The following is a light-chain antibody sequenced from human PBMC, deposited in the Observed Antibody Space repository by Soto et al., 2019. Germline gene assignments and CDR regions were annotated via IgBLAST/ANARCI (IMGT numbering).Light chain of an antibody. V-gene: IGLV2-14*03. CDR2: DVT. J-gene: IGLJ1*01. Sequence: QSVLTQPASVSGSPGQSIAISCTGTSSDVGAYNYVCWYQHHPGKAPNLLIYDVTNRPSGISDRFSGSKSGNTASLTISGLQAEDEADYYCSSFTTSDTYVFGSGTKVTVL. CDR3: SSFTTSDTYV. CDR1: SSDVGAYNY.